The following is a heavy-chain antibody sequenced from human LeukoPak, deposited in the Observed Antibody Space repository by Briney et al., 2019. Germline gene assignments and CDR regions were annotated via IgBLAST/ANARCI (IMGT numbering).Heavy chain of an antibody. Sequence: ASVKVSCKTSGYTFSRHYIHWVRQAPGQGLEWLGIINTSGATTRYGQNFKGRVTATRDTSTSTVYMEMNSLNSEDTAVYYCARGLESSGWYGMDVWGQGTTIIVSS. D-gene: IGHD6-19*01. J-gene: IGHJ6*02. CDR1: GYTFSRHY. CDR3: ARGLESSGWYGMDV. CDR2: INTSGATT. V-gene: IGHV1-46*01.